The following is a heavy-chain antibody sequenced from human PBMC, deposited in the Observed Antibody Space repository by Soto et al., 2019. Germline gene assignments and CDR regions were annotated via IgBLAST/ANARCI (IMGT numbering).Heavy chain of an antibody. CDR2: ISYDGSNK. V-gene: IGHV3-30*18. Sequence: QVQLVESGGGVVQPGRSLRLSCAASGFTFSSYGMHWVRQAPGKGLEWVAVISYDGSNKYYADSVKGRFTISRDNSKNTLYLQMNSLRAEYTAVYYCAKSPPFYCGGDCYSYYFDYWGQGTLVTVSS. D-gene: IGHD2-21*02. J-gene: IGHJ4*02. CDR3: AKSPPFYCGGDCYSYYFDY. CDR1: GFTFSSYG.